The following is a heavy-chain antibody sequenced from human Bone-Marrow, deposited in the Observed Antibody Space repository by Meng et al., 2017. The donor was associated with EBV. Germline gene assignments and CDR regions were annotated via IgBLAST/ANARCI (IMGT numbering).Heavy chain of an antibody. V-gene: IGHV2-5*01. J-gene: IGHJ4*02. CDR2: RYWYDNT. Sequence: TLKGARRTLVEPKQTLTLTFTVTCVLSSTMGLDVGGILQPPGTARDGLAVRYWYDNTRYSPSLRRGLTITKNTSRNQVVLTLTNMDPVDTATYTCAHFCGSGAYYLDYWGQGTLVTVSS. D-gene: IGHD3-10*01. CDR3: AHFCGSGAYYLDY. CDR1: CVLSSTMGLD.